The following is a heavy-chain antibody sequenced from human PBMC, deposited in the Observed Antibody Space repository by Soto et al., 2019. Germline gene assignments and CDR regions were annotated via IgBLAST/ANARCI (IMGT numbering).Heavy chain of an antibody. V-gene: IGHV3-23*01. Sequence: GGSLRLSCAASGFTFSSYAMSWVRQAPGKGLEWVSAISGSGGSTYYADSVKGRFTISRDNSKNTLYLQMNSLRAEDTAVYYCAKGLSDYDFWSGYYRVDGMDVWGQGTTVTVSS. J-gene: IGHJ6*02. D-gene: IGHD3-3*01. CDR3: AKGLSDYDFWSGYYRVDGMDV. CDR2: ISGSGGST. CDR1: GFTFSSYA.